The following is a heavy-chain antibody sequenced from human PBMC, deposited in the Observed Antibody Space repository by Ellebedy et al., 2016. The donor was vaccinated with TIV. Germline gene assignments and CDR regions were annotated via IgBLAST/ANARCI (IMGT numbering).Heavy chain of an antibody. Sequence: GESLKISCKGSGYSFTNYWIAWVRQRPGKGLEWMGSIYPRDSDTRYSPSSQGQVTISADKSISTVYLQWRSLQASDTAVYYCARMVYGSGWDGYFDPWGRGTLVTVSS. CDR1: GYSFTNYW. D-gene: IGHD6-19*01. CDR3: ARMVYGSGWDGYFDP. J-gene: IGHJ5*02. V-gene: IGHV5-51*01. CDR2: IYPRDSDT.